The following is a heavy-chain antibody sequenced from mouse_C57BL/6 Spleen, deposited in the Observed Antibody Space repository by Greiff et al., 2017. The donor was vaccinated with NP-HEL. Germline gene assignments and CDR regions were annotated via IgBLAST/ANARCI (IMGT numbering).Heavy chain of an antibody. CDR3: ARSELSWFAY. Sequence: QVQLQQPGAELVKPGASVKLSCKASGYTFTSYWMQWVKQRPGQGLEWIGEIDPSDSYTNYNQKFKGKATLTVDTSSSTAYMQLSSLTSEDSAVYYCARSELSWFAYWGQGTLVTVSA. CDR2: IDPSDSYT. CDR1: GYTFTSYW. J-gene: IGHJ3*01. V-gene: IGHV1-50*01.